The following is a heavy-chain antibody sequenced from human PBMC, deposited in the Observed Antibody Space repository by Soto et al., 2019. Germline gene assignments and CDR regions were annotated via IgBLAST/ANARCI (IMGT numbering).Heavy chain of an antibody. J-gene: IGHJ3*02. CDR3: ARLSGDILTGDAFDI. CDR1: GYSFTSYW. D-gene: IGHD3-9*01. CDR2: IYPGDSDT. V-gene: IGHV5-51*01. Sequence: GESLKISCKGSGYSFTSYWIGWVRQMPGKGLEWMGTIYPGDSDTRYSPSFQGKVTISADKSISTAYLQWSSLKASDTAMYYCARLSGDILTGDAFDIWGQGTMVTVSS.